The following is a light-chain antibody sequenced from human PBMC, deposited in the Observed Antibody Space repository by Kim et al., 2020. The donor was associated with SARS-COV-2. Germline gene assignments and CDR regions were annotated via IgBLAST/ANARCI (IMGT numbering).Light chain of an antibody. J-gene: IGKJ4*01. V-gene: IGKV1D-12*01. CDR2: EAS. CDR3: QQTHSFPLT. Sequence: ESEGDRVTITCRARQDISSWLGWYQQKPGKAPKVLIYEASNLQSGVPSRFSGSGSGTDFTLTINSLQPEDFATYYCQQTHSFPLTFGGGTKVDIK. CDR1: QDISSW.